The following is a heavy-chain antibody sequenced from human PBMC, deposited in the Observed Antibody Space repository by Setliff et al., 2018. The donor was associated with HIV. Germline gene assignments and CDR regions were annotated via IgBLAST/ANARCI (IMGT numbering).Heavy chain of an antibody. Sequence: SGPTLVNPPQTLTLTCDFSGFSLTTTGMRMNWIRQPRGKALEWLARIDWDDDKFYSTSLKTRLTISKDTSKNLVLLTMTNVDPVDTATYYCARLSADGFNAFDIWGQGTMVTVSS. CDR1: GFSLTTTGMR. CDR2: IDWDDDK. J-gene: IGHJ3*02. CDR3: ARLSADGFNAFDI. D-gene: IGHD6-25*01. V-gene: IGHV2-70*04.